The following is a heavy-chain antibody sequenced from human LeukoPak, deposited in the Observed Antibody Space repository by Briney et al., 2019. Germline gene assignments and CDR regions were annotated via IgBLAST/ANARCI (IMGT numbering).Heavy chain of an antibody. CDR3: AKDFRITIFGSPYYFDY. J-gene: IGHJ4*02. V-gene: IGHV3-23*01. CDR2: ISGSTGTT. Sequence: GGSLRLSCAASGFSFSSYAMSWVRQAPGKGLEWVSAISGSTGTTYYADSVKGRFTISRDNSKNTLYLQMNSLGPEDTAVYYCAKDFRITIFGSPYYFDYWGQGTLVTVSS. CDR1: GFSFSSYA. D-gene: IGHD3-3*01.